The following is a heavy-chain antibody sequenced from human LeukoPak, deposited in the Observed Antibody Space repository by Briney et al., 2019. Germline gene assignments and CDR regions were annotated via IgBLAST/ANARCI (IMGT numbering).Heavy chain of an antibody. CDR3: ARGQYTGAFDI. CDR2: IYYSGST. D-gene: IGHD5-18*01. Sequence: PSETLSLTCTVSGGSISSSSYYWGWIRQPPGKGLEWIGYIYYSGSTYYNPSLKSRVTILVDTSKNQFSLKLSSVTAADTAVYYCARGQYTGAFDIWGQGTMVTVSS. J-gene: IGHJ3*02. V-gene: IGHV4-31*03. CDR1: GGSISSSSYY.